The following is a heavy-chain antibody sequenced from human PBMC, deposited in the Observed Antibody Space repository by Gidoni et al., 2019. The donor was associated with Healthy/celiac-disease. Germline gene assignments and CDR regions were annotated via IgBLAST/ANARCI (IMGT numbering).Heavy chain of an antibody. CDR2: IWYDGSNK. CDR3: AREQYPVTLDY. Sequence: WVAVIWYDGSNKYYADSVKGRFTISRDNSKNTLYLQMNSLRAEDTAVYYCAREQYPVTLDYWGQGTLVTVSS. J-gene: IGHJ4*02. V-gene: IGHV3-33*01. D-gene: IGHD4-17*01.